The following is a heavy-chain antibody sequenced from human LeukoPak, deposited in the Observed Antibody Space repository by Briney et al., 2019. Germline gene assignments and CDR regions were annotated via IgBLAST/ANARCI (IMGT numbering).Heavy chain of an antibody. V-gene: IGHV3-30*04. CDR1: GFTFSSYA. Sequence: GGSLRLSCAASGFTFSSYAMHWVRQAPGKGLEWAAVISYDGSNKYYADSVKGRFTISRDNSKNTLYLQMNSLRAEDTAVYYCARDLSSSSTAYFQYWGQGTLVTVSS. J-gene: IGHJ1*01. CDR2: ISYDGSNK. D-gene: IGHD6-6*01. CDR3: ARDLSSSSTAYFQY.